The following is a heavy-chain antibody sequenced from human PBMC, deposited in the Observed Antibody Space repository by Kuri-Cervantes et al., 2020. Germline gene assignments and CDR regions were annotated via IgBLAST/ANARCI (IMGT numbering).Heavy chain of an antibody. CDR1: GGSVSSGSYY. J-gene: IGHJ4*02. D-gene: IGHD4-17*01. V-gene: IGHV4-61*01. CDR3: ARASPTGYIDY. Sequence: GSLRLSCTVSGGSVSSGSYYWSWIRQPPGKGLEWIGYIYYSGSTNYNPSLKSRVTISVDTSKNQFSLKLSSVTAADTAVYYCARASPTGYIDYWGQGTLVTVSS. CDR2: IYYSGST.